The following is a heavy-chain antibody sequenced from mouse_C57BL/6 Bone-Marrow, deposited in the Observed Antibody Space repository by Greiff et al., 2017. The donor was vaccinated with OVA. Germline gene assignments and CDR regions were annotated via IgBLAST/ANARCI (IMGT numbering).Heavy chain of an antibody. V-gene: IGHV6-3*01. CDR2: IRLKSDNYAT. J-gene: IGHJ3*01. CDR1: GFTFSNYW. CDR3: TGLWVWCAY. Sequence: EVQLQESGGGLVQPGGSMKLSCVASGFTFSNYWMNWVRQSPEKGLEWVAQIRLKSDNYATHYAESVKGRFTISRDDSKSSVYLQMNNLRAEDTGIYYCTGLWVWCAYWGQGTLVTVSA. D-gene: IGHD6-1*01.